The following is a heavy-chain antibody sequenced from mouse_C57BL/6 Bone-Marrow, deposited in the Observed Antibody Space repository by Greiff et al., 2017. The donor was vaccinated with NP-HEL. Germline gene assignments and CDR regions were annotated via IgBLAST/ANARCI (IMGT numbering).Heavy chain of an antibody. CDR1: GFTFSDYY. CDR3: ARGNYYGSSYWYFDV. J-gene: IGHJ1*03. V-gene: IGHV5-16*01. Sequence: DVQLVESEGGLVQPGSSMQLSCTASGFTFSDYYMAWVRQVPEKGLEWVANINYDGSSTYYLDSLKSRFIISRDNAKNILYLQMSSLKSEDTATYYCARGNYYGSSYWYFDVWGTGTTVTVSS. D-gene: IGHD1-1*01. CDR2: INYDGSST.